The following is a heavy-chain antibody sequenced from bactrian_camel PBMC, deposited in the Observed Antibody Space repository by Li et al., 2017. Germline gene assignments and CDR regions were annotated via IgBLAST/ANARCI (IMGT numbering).Heavy chain of an antibody. Sequence: VQLVESGGGLVQPGGSLRLSCTAAEFTFSKYVMYWLRQAPGKGLEWVSAINKKDGSTYYADSVKGRFTISQDITKTTVCLQMARLQPEDTAMYYCAAGASLLVGGLCYTDYRIYGQGTQVTVS. V-gene: IGHV3S40*01. D-gene: IGHD2*01. J-gene: IGHJ4*01. CDR2: INKKDGST. CDR1: EFTFSKYV.